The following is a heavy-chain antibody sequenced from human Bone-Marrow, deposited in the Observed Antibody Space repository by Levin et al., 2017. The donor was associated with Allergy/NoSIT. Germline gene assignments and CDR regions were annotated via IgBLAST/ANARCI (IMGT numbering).Heavy chain of an antibody. J-gene: IGHJ4*02. V-gene: IGHV5-51*01. CDR1: GFAFSTSW. CDR2: IYPEDSDT. Sequence: GESLKISCQCSGFAFSTSWIAWVRQIPGKGLVWVGIIYPEDSDTRYSPSFQGHVTMSADRSISTAFLEWSGLEASDTAVYYCARQAISHFDSWGQGTLVTVSS. CDR3: ARQAISHFDS.